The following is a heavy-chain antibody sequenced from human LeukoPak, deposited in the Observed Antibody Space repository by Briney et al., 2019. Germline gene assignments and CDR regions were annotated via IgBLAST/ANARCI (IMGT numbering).Heavy chain of an antibody. V-gene: IGHV4-4*07. J-gene: IGHJ4*02. CDR2: IYTSGST. CDR3: ARAFSGSYRGYFDY. Sequence: KASETLSLTCTVSGGSISSYYWCWIRQPAGKGLEWIGRIYTSGSTNYNPSLKSRVTMSVDTSKNQFSLKLSSVTAADTAVYHCARAFSGSYRGYFDYWGQGTLVTVSS. CDR1: GGSISSYY. D-gene: IGHD1-26*01.